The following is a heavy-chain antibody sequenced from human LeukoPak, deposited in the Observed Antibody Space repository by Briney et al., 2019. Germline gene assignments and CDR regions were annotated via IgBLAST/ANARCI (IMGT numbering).Heavy chain of an antibody. Sequence: GGSQRLSCAASGFTFSSYGMHWVRQAPGNGLEWVAFIRYDGSTKHYADSVKGRFTISRDNSKNTLYLQMNSLRAEDTAVYYCANMNIVVVPAATPNYWGQGTLVTVSS. CDR1: GFTFSSYG. J-gene: IGHJ4*02. V-gene: IGHV3-30*02. D-gene: IGHD2-2*01. CDR2: IRYDGSTK. CDR3: ANMNIVVVPAATPNY.